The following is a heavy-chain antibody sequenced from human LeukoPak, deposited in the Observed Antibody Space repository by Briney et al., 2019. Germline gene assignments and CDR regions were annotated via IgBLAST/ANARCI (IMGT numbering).Heavy chain of an antibody. V-gene: IGHV4-4*07. Sequence: SETLSLTCTVSGGSISSYYWSWIRQPAGKGLEWIGRIYTSGSTNYNPSLKSRVTISVDKSKNQFSLKLSSVTAADTAVYYCARSYDSSGYYYLQYYYYMDVWGKGTTVTVSS. CDR1: GGSISSYY. CDR2: IYTSGST. J-gene: IGHJ6*03. D-gene: IGHD3-22*01. CDR3: ARSYDSSGYYYLQYYYYMDV.